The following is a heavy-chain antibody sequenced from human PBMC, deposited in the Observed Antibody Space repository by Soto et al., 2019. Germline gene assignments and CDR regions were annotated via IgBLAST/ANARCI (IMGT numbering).Heavy chain of an antibody. J-gene: IGHJ3*02. Sequence: EVQLVESGGGLVQPGRSLRLSCAASGFTFDDYAMHWVRQAPGKGLEWVSGISWNSGSIGYADSVKGRFTISRDNAKNSLYLQMNSLRAEDTALYYCAKDMVEATPVISLDAFDIWGQGTMVTVSS. CDR1: GFTFDDYA. D-gene: IGHD3-10*01. V-gene: IGHV3-9*01. CDR3: AKDMVEATPVISLDAFDI. CDR2: ISWNSGSI.